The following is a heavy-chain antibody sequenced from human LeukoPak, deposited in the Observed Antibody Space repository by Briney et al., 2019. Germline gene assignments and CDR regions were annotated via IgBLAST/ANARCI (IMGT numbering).Heavy chain of an antibody. CDR1: GGSISSYY. CDR3: TRPTTYNPNDYGGSLDAFDI. Sequence: SETLSLTCTVSGGSISSYYWNWIRQPPGKGLEWIGFVYYSGSTTYNRSLKSRVTISVDTSKNQFSLKLSSVTAADTAVYYCTRPTTYNPNDYGGSLDAFDIWGQGTMVTVSS. D-gene: IGHD4-23*01. CDR2: VYYSGST. V-gene: IGHV4-59*12. J-gene: IGHJ3*02.